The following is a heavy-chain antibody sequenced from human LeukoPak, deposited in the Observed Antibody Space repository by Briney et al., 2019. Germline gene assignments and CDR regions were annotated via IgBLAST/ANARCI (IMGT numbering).Heavy chain of an antibody. CDR2: INPSGTWT. CDR3: AKDNSVGDIAWWFDP. D-gene: IGHD1-26*01. Sequence: GASVKVSCKASGYNFNTHGISWVRQAPGQGLEWMGVINPSGTWTSYAQKFRGRITMTRDMSTSTDYMELRSLGFEDTAVYYCAKDNSVGDIAWWFDPWGQGTLVTVSS. CDR1: GYNFNTHG. V-gene: IGHV1-46*02. J-gene: IGHJ5*02.